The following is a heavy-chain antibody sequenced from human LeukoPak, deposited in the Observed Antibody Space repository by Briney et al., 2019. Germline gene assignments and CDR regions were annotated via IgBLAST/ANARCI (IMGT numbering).Heavy chain of an antibody. J-gene: IGHJ6*02. CDR1: GGSISSGGYY. V-gene: IGHV4-31*03. Sequence: SETLSLTCTVSGGSISSGGYYWSWIRQRPGKGLEWIGYIYYSGGTYYNPSLKSRVTISVDTSKNQFSLKLSSVTAADTAVYYCARDSPGIYGMDVWGQGTTVTVSS. CDR2: IYYSGGT. CDR3: ARDSPGIYGMDV.